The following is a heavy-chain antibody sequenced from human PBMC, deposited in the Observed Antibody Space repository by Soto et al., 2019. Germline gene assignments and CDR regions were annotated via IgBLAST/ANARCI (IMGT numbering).Heavy chain of an antibody. Sequence: ASVKVSCKASGYTFTGYYMRWVRQAPGQGLEWMGWINPNSGGTNYAQKFQGWVTMTRDTSISTAYMELSRLRSDDTAVYYCARSGAPRGYCSGGSCPFDPWGQGTLVTVS. D-gene: IGHD2-15*01. J-gene: IGHJ5*02. CDR2: INPNSGGT. CDR1: GYTFTGYY. CDR3: ARSGAPRGYCSGGSCPFDP. V-gene: IGHV1-2*04.